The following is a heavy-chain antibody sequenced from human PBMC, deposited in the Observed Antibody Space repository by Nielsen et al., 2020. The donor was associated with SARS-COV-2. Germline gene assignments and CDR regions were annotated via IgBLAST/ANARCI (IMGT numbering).Heavy chain of an antibody. J-gene: IGHJ3*02. Sequence: GESLKISCAASGFTFSSYGMYWVRQAPGKGLEWVAVIWYDGSNKYYADSVKGRFTISRDNSKNTLYLQMNSLRAEDTAVYYCARGYYDILYAFDIWGQGTMVTVSS. CDR2: IWYDGSNK. V-gene: IGHV3-33*01. CDR3: ARGYYDILYAFDI. D-gene: IGHD3-9*01. CDR1: GFTFSSYG.